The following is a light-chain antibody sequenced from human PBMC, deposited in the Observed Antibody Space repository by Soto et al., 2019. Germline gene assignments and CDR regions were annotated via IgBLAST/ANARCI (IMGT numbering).Light chain of an antibody. Sequence: QSALAQPASVSGSPGQSITISCSGSISDVGSFGPVSWYQHHPGQVPKLIIYEGSRRPSGVSSRFSGSKTGNTASLTITGLQAEDEANYYCCSYVGARTYVFGTGTKVTVL. CDR2: EGS. CDR1: ISDVGSFGP. CDR3: CSYVGARTYV. J-gene: IGLJ1*01. V-gene: IGLV2-23*01.